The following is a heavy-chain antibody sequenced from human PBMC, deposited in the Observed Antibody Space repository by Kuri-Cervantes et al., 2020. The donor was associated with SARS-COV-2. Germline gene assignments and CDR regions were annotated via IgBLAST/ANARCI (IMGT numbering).Heavy chain of an antibody. V-gene: IGHV4-4*02. J-gene: IGHJ6*02. Sequence: AEPLSLTCAVSGGSFSSSNWCRWVRQPAGKGLVWMGEIYHSGSTSYNPSLKSRVTISVGKSKNQFSLKLKPVTAADTAVDYFARVHAGPEFYYGMDVWGQGTTVTVSS. CDR1: GGSFSSSNW. CDR2: IYHSGST. CDR3: ARVHAGPEFYYGMDV. D-gene: IGHD3-10*01.